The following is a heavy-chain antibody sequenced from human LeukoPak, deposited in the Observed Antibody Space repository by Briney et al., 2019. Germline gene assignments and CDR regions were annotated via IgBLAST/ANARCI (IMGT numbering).Heavy chain of an antibody. J-gene: IGHJ4*02. V-gene: IGHV1-46*01. CDR3: ARDPNDFWSGWGYFDY. CDR2: INPSGGST. Sequence: ASVKVSCKASGYTFTSYYMHWVRQAPGQGLEWMGIINPSGGSTSYAQKFQGRVTMTRDTSTSTVYMELSSLRSEDTAVYYCARDPNDFWSGWGYFDYWGQGTLVTVSS. CDR1: GYTFTSYY. D-gene: IGHD3-3*01.